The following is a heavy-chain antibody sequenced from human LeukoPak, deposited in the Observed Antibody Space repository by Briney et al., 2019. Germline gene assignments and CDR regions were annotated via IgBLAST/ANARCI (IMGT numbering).Heavy chain of an antibody. CDR2: ISYDGSNK. J-gene: IGHJ4*02. CDR1: GFTFSSYA. V-gene: IGHV3-30*04. CDR3: ALFGKIQLWFPELDY. D-gene: IGHD5-18*01. Sequence: GGSLRLSCAASGFTFSSYAMHWVRQAPGKGLEWVAVISYDGSNKYYADSVKGRFTISRDNSKNTLYLQMNSLRAEDTAVYYCALFGKIQLWFPELDYWGQGTLVTASS.